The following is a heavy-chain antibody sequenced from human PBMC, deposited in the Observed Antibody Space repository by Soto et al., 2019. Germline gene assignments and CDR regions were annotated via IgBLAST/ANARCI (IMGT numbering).Heavy chain of an antibody. CDR1: GGTTSSADYY. Sequence: PSETLCLTCRVSGGTTSSADYYWALTRQPQGKGLEWIGTIYYSGSTYSNPSLKSRVAMSIDTSNNQFTLEMRSVTAADTAVYYCASIRYYDISAAMDVWGQGATVTVS. J-gene: IGHJ6*02. CDR3: ASIRYYDISAAMDV. D-gene: IGHD3-22*01. CDR2: IYYSGST. V-gene: IGHV4-39*01.